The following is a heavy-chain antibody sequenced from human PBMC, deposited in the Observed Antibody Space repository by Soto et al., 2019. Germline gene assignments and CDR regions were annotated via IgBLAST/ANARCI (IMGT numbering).Heavy chain of an antibody. J-gene: IGHJ3*02. Sequence: QVQLQESGPGLVKPSETLSLTCTVSSGSISRYYWTWIRQPPGKGLEWIGYISYSGSTNYNPSLKXRXTXSXXTSKNQCSLKLSSVTAADTAVYYCASRVRIDAFDIWGQGTMVTVSS. CDR1: SGSISRYY. V-gene: IGHV4-59*08. D-gene: IGHD1-1*01. CDR2: ISYSGST. CDR3: ASRVRIDAFDI.